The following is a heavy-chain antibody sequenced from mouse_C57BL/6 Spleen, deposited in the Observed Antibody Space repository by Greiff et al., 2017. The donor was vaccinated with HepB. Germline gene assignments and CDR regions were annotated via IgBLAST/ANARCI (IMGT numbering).Heavy chain of an antibody. D-gene: IGHD2-4*01. CDR2: IWGGGST. CDR1: GFSLTSYG. J-gene: IGHJ4*01. Sequence: QVQLQQSGPGLVAPSQRLSITCTVSGFSLTSYGVDWVRQPPGKGLEWLGVIWGGGSTNYNSALMSRLSISKDNSKSQVFLKMNSLQTDDTAMYYCAKHDNRYDYDYYAMDYWGQGTSVTVSS. V-gene: IGHV2-9*01. CDR3: AKHDNRYDYDYYAMDY.